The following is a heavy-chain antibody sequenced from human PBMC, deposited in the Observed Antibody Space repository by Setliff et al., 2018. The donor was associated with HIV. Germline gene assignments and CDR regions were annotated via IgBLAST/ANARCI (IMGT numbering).Heavy chain of an antibody. Sequence: SETLSLTCAVYGGSFSGYSWSWLRQPPGKGLEWIGEINHSGSTNYNPSLQSRVTISVDTSKNQFSLKPSSVTAADTAVYYCARVPWGGRGEYYYYYMDVWGKGTTVTVSS. CDR2: INHSGST. V-gene: IGHV4-34*01. D-gene: IGHD3-16*01. CDR3: ARVPWGGRGEYYYYYMDV. CDR1: GGSFSGYS. J-gene: IGHJ6*03.